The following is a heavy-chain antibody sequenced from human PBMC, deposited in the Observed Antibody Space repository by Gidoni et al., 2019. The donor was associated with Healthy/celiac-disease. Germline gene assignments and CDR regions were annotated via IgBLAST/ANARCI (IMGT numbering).Heavy chain of an antibody. V-gene: IGHV1-3*01. Sequence: QVQLVQSGAEVKKPGASVKVSCKASGYTFTSYAMHWVRQAPGQRLEWMGWINAGNGNTKYSQKFQGRVTITRDTSASTAYMELSSLRSEDTAVYYCARDPSGEEYSSSFEGIYFDYWGQGTLVTVSS. CDR2: INAGNGNT. D-gene: IGHD6-6*01. CDR1: GYTFTSYA. CDR3: ARDPSGEEYSSSFEGIYFDY. J-gene: IGHJ4*02.